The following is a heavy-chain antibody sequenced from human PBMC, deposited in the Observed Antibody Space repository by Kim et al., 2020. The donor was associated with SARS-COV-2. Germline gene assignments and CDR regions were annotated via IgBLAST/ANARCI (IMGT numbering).Heavy chain of an antibody. CDR2: INHSGST. CDR3: ARGDRCSGGSCSRRGFRDDY. CDR1: GGSFSGYY. D-gene: IGHD2-15*01. V-gene: IGHV4-34*01. J-gene: IGHJ4*02. Sequence: SETLSLTCAVYGGSFSGYYWSWIRQPPGKGLEWIGEINHSGSTNYNPSLKSRVTISVDTSKNQFSLKLSSVTAADTAVYYCARGDRCSGGSCSRRGFRDDYWGQGTLVTVSS.